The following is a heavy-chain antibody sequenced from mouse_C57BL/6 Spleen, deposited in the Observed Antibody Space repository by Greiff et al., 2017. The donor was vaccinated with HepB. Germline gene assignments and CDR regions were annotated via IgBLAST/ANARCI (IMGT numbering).Heavy chain of an antibody. D-gene: IGHD4-1*01. CDR1: GYTFTSYW. V-gene: IGHV1-64*01. CDR3: ARGGGWDVGFDY. CDR2: IHPNGGST. J-gene: IGHJ2*01. Sequence: QVQLQQPGAELVKPGASVKLSCKASGYTFTSYWMHWVKQRPGQGLEWIGMIHPNGGSTNYNEKFKSKATLTVDKSSSTAYMQLSSLTSEDSAVYYCARGGGWDVGFDYWGQGTTLTVSS.